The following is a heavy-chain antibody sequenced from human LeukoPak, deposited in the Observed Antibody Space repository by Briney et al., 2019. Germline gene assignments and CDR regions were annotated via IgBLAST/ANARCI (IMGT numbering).Heavy chain of an antibody. D-gene: IGHD3-16*01. CDR2: ISTYNGNT. V-gene: IGHV1-18*01. J-gene: IGHJ5*01. CDR3: ARDFYRGKGTLSSNWFAF. CDR1: GYSFTGYG. Sequence: ASVKVSCKASGYSFTGYGISWVRQAPGQGLEWMRWISTYNGNTVYAQKYQGRLTMTRDTSTSTVYMDLRSLRSDDTAVYFCARDFYRGKGTLSSNWFAFWGQGTLVTVSS.